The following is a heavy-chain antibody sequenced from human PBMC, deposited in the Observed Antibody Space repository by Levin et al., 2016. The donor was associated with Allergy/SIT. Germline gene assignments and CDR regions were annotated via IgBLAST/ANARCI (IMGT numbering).Heavy chain of an antibody. CDR3: ARGGERGFY. CDR2: ISSDGSRT. CDR1: GFTFSSYW. Sequence: GESLKISCEASGFTFSSYWMHWVRQAPGTGLLWVSLISSDGSRTTYADSVKGRFTISRDNAKNTLYLQMNSLRAEDTAVYYCARGGERGFYWGQGTLVTVSS. V-gene: IGHV3-74*01. D-gene: IGHD1-26*01. J-gene: IGHJ4*02.